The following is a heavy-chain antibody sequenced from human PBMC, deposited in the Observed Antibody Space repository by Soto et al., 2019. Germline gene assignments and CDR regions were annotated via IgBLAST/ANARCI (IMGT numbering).Heavy chain of an antibody. J-gene: IGHJ4*02. CDR2: MYYSGST. CDR1: GDSISSSNYY. V-gene: IGHV4-39*01. CDR3: ARHGAWAPLYY. D-gene: IGHD3-16*01. Sequence: QLQLQESGPGLVKPSETLSLTCTVSGDSISSSNYYWGWIRQPPGKGLEWIVCMYYSGSTFYNSSLKSRVTISVDTSKNQFSLKVSSVTAADTAVYYCARHGAWAPLYYWVQGTLVTVSS.